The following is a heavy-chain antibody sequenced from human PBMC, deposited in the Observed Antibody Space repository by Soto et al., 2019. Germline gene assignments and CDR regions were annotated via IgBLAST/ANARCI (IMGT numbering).Heavy chain of an antibody. Sequence: LTCIVSGESISRRSYYWGWIRQPPGKGLEWIGSIYYSGRTYYNPSFKSRVTISIDTSKNQFSLKLGSVTATDTAVYYCARQRTTVVTQAYFDHWGQGALVTVSS. V-gene: IGHV4-39*01. D-gene: IGHD2-21*02. CDR1: GESISRRSYY. J-gene: IGHJ4*02. CDR2: IYYSGRT. CDR3: ARQRTTVVTQAYFDH.